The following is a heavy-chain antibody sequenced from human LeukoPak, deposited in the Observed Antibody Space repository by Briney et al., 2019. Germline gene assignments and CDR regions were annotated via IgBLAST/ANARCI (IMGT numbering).Heavy chain of an antibody. Sequence: SETLSLTCTVSGDFISSYYWSWIRQPPGKGLEWIGYIYTSGNTNYNPSLKSRVTISGDMSKNQFSLKLSSVTAADTAVYYCARQYGDYPPSWFGPWGQGTLVTVSS. D-gene: IGHD4-17*01. J-gene: IGHJ5*02. V-gene: IGHV4-4*09. CDR3: ARQYGDYPPSWFGP. CDR2: IYTSGNT. CDR1: GDFISSYY.